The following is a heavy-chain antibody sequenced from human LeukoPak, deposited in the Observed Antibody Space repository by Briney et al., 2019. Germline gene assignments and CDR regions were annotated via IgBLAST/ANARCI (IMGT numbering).Heavy chain of an antibody. CDR1: GYTFTSYD. CDR3: ARGYSSYYYYYYMDV. V-gene: IGHV1-69*06. Sequence: SVKVSCKASGYTFTSYDINWVRQAPGQGLEWMGGIIPIFGTANYAQKFQGRVTITADKSTSTAYMELSSLRSEDTAVYYCARGYSSYYYYYYMDVWGKGTTVTVSS. J-gene: IGHJ6*03. D-gene: IGHD5-12*01. CDR2: IIPIFGTA.